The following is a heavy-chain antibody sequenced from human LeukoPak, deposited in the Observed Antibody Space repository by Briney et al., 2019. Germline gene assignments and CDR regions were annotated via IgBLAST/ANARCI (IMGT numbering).Heavy chain of an antibody. Sequence: PGGSLRLSCAASGFTFSSYAMHWVRQAPGKGLEWVAVISYDGSNKYYADSVKGRFTISRDNSKNTLYLQMNSLRAEDTAVYYCASPFLTLPYYWGQGTLVTVSS. J-gene: IGHJ4*02. CDR2: ISYDGSNK. CDR3: ASPFLTLPYY. D-gene: IGHD3-9*01. CDR1: GFTFSSYA. V-gene: IGHV3-30-3*01.